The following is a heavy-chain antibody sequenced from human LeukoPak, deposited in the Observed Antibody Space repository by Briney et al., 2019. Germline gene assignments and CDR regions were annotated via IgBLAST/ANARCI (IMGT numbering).Heavy chain of an antibody. CDR1: GGSLSSSSSY. CDR3: VRQENDVLTGYYLNY. D-gene: IGHD3-9*01. CDR2: IYYSGST. J-gene: IGHJ4*02. Sequence: PSETLSLTCTVSGGSLSSSSSYWGWIRQPPGKGLEWIGSIYYSGSTYYNPSLKGRVTISVDTSKNQFSLKLSSVTAADTSVYYCVRQENDVLTGYYLNYWGQGTLVTVSS. V-gene: IGHV4-39*01.